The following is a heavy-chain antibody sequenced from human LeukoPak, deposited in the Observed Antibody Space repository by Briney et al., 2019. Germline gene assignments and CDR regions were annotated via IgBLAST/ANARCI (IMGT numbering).Heavy chain of an antibody. CDR3: ATDTTYYYGSGSYYAFDY. V-gene: IGHV1-24*01. J-gene: IGHJ4*02. CDR2: FDPEDGET. D-gene: IGHD3-10*01. CDR1: GYTLTQLS. Sequence: ASVKVSCKVSGYTLTQLSMHWARQAPGKGLEWMGGFDPEDGETIYAQKFQGRVTMTEDTSTDTAYMELSSLRSEDTAVYYCATDTTYYYGSGSYYAFDYWGQGTLVTVSS.